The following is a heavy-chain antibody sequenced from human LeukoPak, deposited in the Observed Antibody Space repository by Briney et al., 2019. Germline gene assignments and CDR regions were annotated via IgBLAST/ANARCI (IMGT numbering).Heavy chain of an antibody. CDR2: ISHSGST. Sequence: PSETLSLTCAVYGGSFSGYYWSWIRQPPGKGLEWIGEISHSGSTNYNPSLKSRVTISVDTSKNQFSLKLSSVTAADTAVYYCAGQLWYWYFDLWGRGTLVTVSS. CDR3: AGQLWYWYFDL. J-gene: IGHJ2*01. CDR1: GGSFSGYY. V-gene: IGHV4-34*01. D-gene: IGHD5-18*01.